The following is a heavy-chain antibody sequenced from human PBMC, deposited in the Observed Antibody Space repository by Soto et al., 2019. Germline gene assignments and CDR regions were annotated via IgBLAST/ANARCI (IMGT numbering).Heavy chain of an antibody. J-gene: IGHJ3*02. D-gene: IGHD1-26*01. V-gene: IGHV4-39*01. CDR1: GGSISSSRCH. Sequence: QLQLQESGPGLVKPSETLSLTCTVSGGSISSSRCHWGWIRQPPGKGLEWIASIKYSGTTFYNPSLKSRVTLSVDTSKNQFALRLSSVTAAETAVYYCAGHGITGSYCDAFDIWGQGTMVTVSS. CDR2: IKYSGTT. CDR3: AGHGITGSYCDAFDI.